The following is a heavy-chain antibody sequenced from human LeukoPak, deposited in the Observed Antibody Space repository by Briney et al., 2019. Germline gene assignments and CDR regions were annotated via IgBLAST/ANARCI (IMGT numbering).Heavy chain of an antibody. Sequence: GGSLRLSCVVPGFSVSSNFMNWVRQAPGKGLEWVSVIYNAGDTYYADSVKGRFTISRDNSRNALYLQLNSLKAGDTAVYFCARVPSYYHGSESPYFFDYWGQGALVTVSS. CDR2: IYNAGDT. J-gene: IGHJ4*02. CDR3: ARVPSYYHGSESPYFFDY. CDR1: GFSVSSNF. D-gene: IGHD3-10*01. V-gene: IGHV3-53*01.